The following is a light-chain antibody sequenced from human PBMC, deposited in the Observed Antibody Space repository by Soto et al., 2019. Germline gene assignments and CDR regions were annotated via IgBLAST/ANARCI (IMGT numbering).Light chain of an antibody. V-gene: IGLV2-8*01. CDR3: ISYAGSSIWV. J-gene: IGLJ3*02. CDR1: SSDVGVYNY. Sequence: QSVLTQPPSASGSPGQSVTISCTGTSSDVGVYNYVSWYQQHPGKAPKLMIYDVNKRPSGVPDRFSGSKSGNTASLTVSGLQDEDEADYYCISYAGSSIWVFGGGTKLTVL. CDR2: DVN.